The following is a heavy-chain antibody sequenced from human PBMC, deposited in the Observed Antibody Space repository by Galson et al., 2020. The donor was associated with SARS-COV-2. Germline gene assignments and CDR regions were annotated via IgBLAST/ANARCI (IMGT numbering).Heavy chain of an antibody. D-gene: IGHD6-25*01. V-gene: IGHV1-69*10. CDR2: IIPILGIA. CDR3: AKPAAAYYYYGMDV. Sequence: SVKVSCKASGGTFSSYAISWVRQAPGQGLKWMGGIIPILGIANYAQKFQGRVTITADKSTSTAYMELSSLRSEDTAVYYCAKPAAAYYYYGMDVWGQGKLVTVSS. J-gene: IGHJ6*02. CDR1: GGTFSSYA.